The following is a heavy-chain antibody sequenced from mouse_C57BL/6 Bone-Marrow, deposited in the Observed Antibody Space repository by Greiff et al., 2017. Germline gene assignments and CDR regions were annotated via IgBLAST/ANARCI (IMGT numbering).Heavy chain of an antibody. CDR1: GYTFTDYE. CDR3: TRTLYYFDY. J-gene: IGHJ2*01. V-gene: IGHV1-15*01. Sequence: VQLQQSGAELVRPGASVTLSCKASGYTFTDYEMHWVKQTPVHGLEWIGAIDPETGGTAYNQKFKGKAILTADKSSSTAYMELRSLTSEDSAVYYCTRTLYYFDYWGQSTTLTVSS. CDR2: IDPETGGT.